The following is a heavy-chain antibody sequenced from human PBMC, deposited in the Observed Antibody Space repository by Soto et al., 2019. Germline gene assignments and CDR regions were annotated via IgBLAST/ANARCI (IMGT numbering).Heavy chain of an antibody. Sequence: LSLTCTVSGGSISSYYWSWIRQPPGKGLEWIGYIYYSGSTNYNPSLKSRVTISVDTSKNQFSLKLSSVTAADTAVYYCARERQQGAIDYWGQGTLVTVSS. CDR2: IYYSGST. V-gene: IGHV4-59*01. J-gene: IGHJ4*02. CDR3: ARERQQGAIDY. CDR1: GGSISSYY. D-gene: IGHD6-13*01.